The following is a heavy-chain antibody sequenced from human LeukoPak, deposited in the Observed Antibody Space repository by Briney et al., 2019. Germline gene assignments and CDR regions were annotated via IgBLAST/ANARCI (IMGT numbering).Heavy chain of an antibody. J-gene: IGHJ4*02. CDR2: INGGGGNT. CDR3: AKNVPGRAIDY. CDR1: GFMFNSYV. Sequence: GGSLRLSCVASGFMFNSYVMSWVRQAPGRGLEWVSAINGGGGNTYYADSVKGRFTISRDNSKNMVYLQMNSLRADDTAVYYCAKNVPGRAIDYWGQGTLVTVSS. D-gene: IGHD2-15*01. V-gene: IGHV3-23*01.